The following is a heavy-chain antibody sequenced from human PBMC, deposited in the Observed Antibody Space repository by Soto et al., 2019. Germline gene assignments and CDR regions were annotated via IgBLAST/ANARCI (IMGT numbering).Heavy chain of an antibody. CDR1: SNT. J-gene: IGHJ6*03. Sequence: SNTRRWLQHEKEKGLERMGRIIPILGIANYAQKFQGRVTITADKSTSTAYMQLSRLRSEDTAVYFCARAGYSSSEVYSYMDVWRKGTTVTVSS. CDR2: IIPILGIA. CDR3: ARAGYSSSEVYSYMDV. D-gene: IGHD6-6*01. V-gene: IGHV1-69*02.